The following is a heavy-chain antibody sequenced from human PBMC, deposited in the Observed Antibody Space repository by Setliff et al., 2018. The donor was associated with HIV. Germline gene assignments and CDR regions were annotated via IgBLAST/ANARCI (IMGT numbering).Heavy chain of an antibody. J-gene: IGHJ4*02. Sequence: GGSLRLSCAASGFTFNSYAMNWVRQAPGKGLEWVSGISGSGGSTYNVDSVKGRFTISRDNSKNTLYLQMNSLRTEDTAVYYCVKQMPLVKMRVPPAPNFDCWGQGTLVTVSS. D-gene: IGHD2-2*01. CDR2: ISGSGGST. CDR3: VKQMPLVKMRVPPAPNFDC. CDR1: GFTFNSYA. V-gene: IGHV3-23*01.